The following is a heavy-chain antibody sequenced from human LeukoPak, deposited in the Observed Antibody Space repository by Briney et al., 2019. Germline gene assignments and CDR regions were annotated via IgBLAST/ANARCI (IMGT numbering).Heavy chain of an antibody. CDR2: ISISGGSG. V-gene: IGHV3-23*01. CDR1: GVTFSTYA. J-gene: IGHJ5*02. D-gene: IGHD3-10*01. Sequence: GGSLRLSCAASGVTFSTYAMSWVRHAPGKGLEWVSGISISGGSGYYADPVKSRFTISRDNSKNTLYLQMKRLRAEDTAVYYCAKDRDLLFAHCWFDLWGQGILVTVSS. CDR3: AKDRDLLFAHCWFDL.